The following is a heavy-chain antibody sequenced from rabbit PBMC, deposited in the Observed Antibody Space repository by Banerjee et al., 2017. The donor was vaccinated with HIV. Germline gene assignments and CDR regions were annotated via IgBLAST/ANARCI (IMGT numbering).Heavy chain of an antibody. D-gene: IGHD4-1*01. CDR2: IDPIFNNT. CDR3: VRDLAGVIGWNFNL. V-gene: IGHV1S47*01. J-gene: IGHJ4*01. Sequence: QEQLVESGGGLVQPGGSLKLSCTVSGFDFSSYGVSWVRQAPGKGLEWIGCIDPIFNNTYYASWVNGRFTISSHNAQNTLYLQLNSLTTADTATYFCVRDLAGVIGWNFNLWGPGTLVTVS. CDR1: GFDFSSYG.